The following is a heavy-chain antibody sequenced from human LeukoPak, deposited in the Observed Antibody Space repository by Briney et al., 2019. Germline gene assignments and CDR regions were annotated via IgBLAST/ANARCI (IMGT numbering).Heavy chain of an antibody. CDR2: IYYSGST. J-gene: IGHJ4*02. V-gene: IGHV4-59*01. CDR1: GGSISSYY. D-gene: IGHD1-1*01. CDR3: ARVRHGYTFDY. Sequence: SETLSLTCTVSGGSISSYYWSWIPQPPGKGLEWIGYIYYSGSTNYNPSLKRRVTISVDTSKNQFSLKLRSVTAADTAVYYCARVRHGYTFDYWGQGTLVTVSS.